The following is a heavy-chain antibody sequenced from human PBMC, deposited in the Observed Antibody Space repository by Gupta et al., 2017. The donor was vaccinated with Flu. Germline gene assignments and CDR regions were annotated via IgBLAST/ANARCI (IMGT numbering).Heavy chain of an antibody. CDR3: ARGSVNPVATYGNWFDA. J-gene: IGHJ5*02. V-gene: IGHV4-31*11. D-gene: IGHD5-12*01. Sequence: QVQLQESGPGLLKPSQTLSLTCAVSGGSINSGGYYWNWIRQYPGKGLEWIGYIYYTGKTYYNRSLKSRVTISLDTSNNHFSLSLTFVTDADTAVYYCARGSVNPVATYGNWFDAWGQGTPVTVSS. CDR1: GGSINSGGYY. CDR2: IYYTGKT.